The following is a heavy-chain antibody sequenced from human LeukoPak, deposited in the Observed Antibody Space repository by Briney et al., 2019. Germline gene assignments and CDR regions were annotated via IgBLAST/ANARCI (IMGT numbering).Heavy chain of an antibody. Sequence: PGGSLRLSCAASGFTVSSNYMSWVRQAPGKGLEWVSVIYSGGSTYYADSVKGRFTISRDNSKNTLYLQMNGLRAEDTAVYYCARYGNHDAFDIWGQGTMVTVSS. CDR1: GFTVSSNY. V-gene: IGHV3-53*01. CDR3: ARYGNHDAFDI. D-gene: IGHD4-11*01. J-gene: IGHJ3*02. CDR2: IYSGGST.